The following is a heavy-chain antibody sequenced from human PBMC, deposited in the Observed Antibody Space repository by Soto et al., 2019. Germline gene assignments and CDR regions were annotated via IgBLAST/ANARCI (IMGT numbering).Heavy chain of an antibody. Sequence: GGSLRLSCAASGFTFSTYITNWVRQAPGKGLEWVSSISSSSTYIYYADSVKGRFTISRDNAKNSLYLQMNSLRAEDTAVYYCARSITIFGVESTFDIWGQGTMVTVSS. CDR2: ISSSSTYI. CDR1: GFTFSTYI. V-gene: IGHV3-21*01. CDR3: ARSITIFGVESTFDI. D-gene: IGHD3-3*01. J-gene: IGHJ3*02.